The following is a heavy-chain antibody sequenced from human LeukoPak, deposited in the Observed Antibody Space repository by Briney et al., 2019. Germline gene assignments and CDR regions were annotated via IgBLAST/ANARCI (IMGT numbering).Heavy chain of an antibody. CDR1: GGSISSSSYY. CDR3: ARDRPPHLDY. J-gene: IGHJ4*02. V-gene: IGHV4-39*07. CDR2: IYYSGNT. Sequence: SEALSLTCTVSGGSISSSSYYWAWIRQPPGKGLEWIGSIYYSGNTYYKSSLKSRVTISVDTSKNQFSLKLSSVTAADTAVYYCARDRPPHLDYWGQGTLVTVSS.